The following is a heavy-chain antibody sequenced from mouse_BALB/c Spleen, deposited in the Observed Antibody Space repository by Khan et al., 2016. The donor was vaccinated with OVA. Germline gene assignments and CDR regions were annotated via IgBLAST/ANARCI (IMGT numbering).Heavy chain of an antibody. CDR3: ARRNYFGYTFAY. D-gene: IGHD1-2*01. CDR1: GYTFTDYY. CDR2: ISPGSGDT. J-gene: IGHJ3*01. Sequence: QVQLQQPGAELARPGASVKLSCKASGYTFTDYYINWVKQRTGQGLEWIGEISPGSGDTYYNERFKGKATLTADKSSRTANMQLSSLTSEASAVYFCARRNYFGYTFAYWGQGTLVTVSA. V-gene: IGHV1-77*01.